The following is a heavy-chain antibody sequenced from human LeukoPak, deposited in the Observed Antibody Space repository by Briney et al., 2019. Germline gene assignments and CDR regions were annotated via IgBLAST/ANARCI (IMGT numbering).Heavy chain of an antibody. J-gene: IGHJ5*02. Sequence: GASVKVSCKASGYTFTSYGISGGRQAPGKGLEGMGGVSAYNGNTNYAQRLQGRVAMTTDTSTSTAYMELRSLRSDDTAVYYCARDQGPYYYDSSGSGFDPWGQGTLVTVSS. CDR1: GYTFTSYG. CDR2: VSAYNGNT. D-gene: IGHD3-22*01. V-gene: IGHV1-18*01. CDR3: ARDQGPYYYDSSGSGFDP.